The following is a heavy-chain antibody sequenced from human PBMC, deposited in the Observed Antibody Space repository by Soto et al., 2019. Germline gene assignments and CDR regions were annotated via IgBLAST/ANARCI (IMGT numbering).Heavy chain of an antibody. CDR2: IWYDGSNK. D-gene: IGHD2-2*01. CDR1: GFTFSSYG. CDR3: ARDRGGYTVVPAAIVY. J-gene: IGHJ4*02. V-gene: IGHV3-33*01. Sequence: GGSLRLSCAASGFTFSSYGMHWVRQAPGKGLEWVAVIWYDGSNKYYADSVKGRFTISRDNSKNTLYLQMNSLRAEDTAVYYCARDRGGYTVVPAAIVYWGQGTLVTVSS.